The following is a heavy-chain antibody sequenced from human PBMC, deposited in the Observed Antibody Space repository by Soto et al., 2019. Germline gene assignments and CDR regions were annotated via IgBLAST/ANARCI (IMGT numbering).Heavy chain of an antibody. CDR3: TTQGGSGSYYNVDY. Sequence: GGSLRLSCAASGFTFSNAWMSWVRQAPGKGLEWVGRIKSKTDGGTTDYAAPVKGRFTISGDDSKNTLYLQMNSLKTEDTAVYYCTTQGGSGSYYNVDYWGQGTLVTVSS. CDR1: GFTFSNAW. CDR2: IKSKTDGGTT. D-gene: IGHD3-10*01. V-gene: IGHV3-15*01. J-gene: IGHJ4*02.